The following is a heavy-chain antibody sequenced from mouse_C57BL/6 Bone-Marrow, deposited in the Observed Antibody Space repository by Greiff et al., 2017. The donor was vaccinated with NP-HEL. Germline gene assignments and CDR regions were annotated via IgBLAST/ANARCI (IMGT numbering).Heavy chain of an antibody. CDR3: ARAGSGFWFAY. CDR2: IDPSDSYT. J-gene: IGHJ3*01. Sequence: VQLQQSGAELVMPGASVKLSCKASGYTFTSYWMHWVKQRPGQGLEWIGEIDPSDSYTNYNQKFKGKSTLTVDKSSSTAYMQLSSLTSEDSAVYYCARAGSGFWFAYWGQGTLVTVSA. D-gene: IGHD3-2*02. V-gene: IGHV1-69*01. CDR1: GYTFTSYW.